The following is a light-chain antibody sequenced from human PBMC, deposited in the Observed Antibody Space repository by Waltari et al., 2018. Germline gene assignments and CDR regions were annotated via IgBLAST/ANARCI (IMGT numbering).Light chain of an antibody. J-gene: IGKJ4*01. V-gene: IGKV3-11*01. CDR1: QSVSTS. CDR3: QQHGKWPLS. Sequence: EIVLTQSPATLSLSPGERATLSCRASQSVSTSLAWYQQKPGQAPRLLIHDASNRATGTPARFSGSGSGTDFTLTIGSLEPEDFAVYYCQQHGKWPLSFGGGTKVEI. CDR2: DAS.